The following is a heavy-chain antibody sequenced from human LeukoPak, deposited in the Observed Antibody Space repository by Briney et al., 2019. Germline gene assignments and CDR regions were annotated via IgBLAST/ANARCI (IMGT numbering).Heavy chain of an antibody. CDR1: GGSFSGYY. V-gene: IGHV4-34*01. Sequence: SETLSLTCAVYGGSFSGYYWSWIRQPPGKGLEWIGEINHSGSTNYNPSLKSRVTISVDTSKNQFSLKLSSVTAADTAVYYCARGDYYDRKFDYWGQGTLVTVSS. J-gene: IGHJ4*02. CDR2: INHSGST. CDR3: ARGDYYDRKFDY. D-gene: IGHD3-22*01.